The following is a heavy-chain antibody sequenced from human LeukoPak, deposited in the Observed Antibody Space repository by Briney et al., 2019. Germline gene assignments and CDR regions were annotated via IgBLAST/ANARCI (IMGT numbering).Heavy chain of an antibody. Sequence: PSETLSLTCAVSGYSTSSGYYWGWIPQPPGKGLEWIGSIYQSGSTYYNPSLKSRVTISVDTSKNQFSLKLSSVTAADTAVYYCARQDPELYSSSYYFQHWGQGTLVTVSS. CDR3: ARQDPELYSSSYYFQH. V-gene: IGHV4-38-2*01. D-gene: IGHD6-6*01. CDR2: IYQSGST. CDR1: GYSTSSGYY. J-gene: IGHJ1*01.